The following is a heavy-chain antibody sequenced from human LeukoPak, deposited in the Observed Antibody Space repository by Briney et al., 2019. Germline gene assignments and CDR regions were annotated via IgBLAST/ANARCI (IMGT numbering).Heavy chain of an antibody. D-gene: IGHD3-16*02. CDR1: GFTFGDYT. CDR3: TRTLMITFAGVIVPAGNHFDY. Sequence: GGSLRLSCTASGFTFGDYTMSWVRQAPGKGLEWVGFIRSKPYGGTKEYGASVNGRFTISRDDSNSIAYLQMNSLKTEDSAVYYCTRTLMITFAGVIVPAGNHFDYWGQGTLVTVSS. J-gene: IGHJ4*02. CDR2: IRSKPYGGTK. V-gene: IGHV3-49*04.